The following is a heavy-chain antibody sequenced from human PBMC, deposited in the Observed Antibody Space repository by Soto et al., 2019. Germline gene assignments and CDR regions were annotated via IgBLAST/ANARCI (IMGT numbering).Heavy chain of an antibody. CDR2: VTHRGSP. D-gene: IGHD3-9*01. Sequence: SETLSLTCAVYGEFFNNYYWSWIRQPPGKGLEWLGEVTHRGSPNYNPSLKSRATISIDASKNQFSLKMKSVTAADTAVYYCVRDYLLTGFDPWGQGALVTVSS. V-gene: IGHV4-34*01. CDR3: VRDYLLTGFDP. J-gene: IGHJ5*02. CDR1: GEFFNNYY.